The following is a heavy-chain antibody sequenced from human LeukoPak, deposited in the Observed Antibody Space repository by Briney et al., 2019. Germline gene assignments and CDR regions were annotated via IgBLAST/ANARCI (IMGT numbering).Heavy chain of an antibody. D-gene: IGHD3-9*01. V-gene: IGHV3-23*01. Sequence: PGASLRLSCGASGFTFSNFAMSWVRQAPGKGLEWVSAITGSGGNTYYADSVKGRFTISRDNSKNTEFLQMNSLRAEDTAVYYCAKWGDYDVLSGYYVSDYWGQGTLVTVSS. J-gene: IGHJ4*02. CDR1: GFTFSNFA. CDR2: ITGSGGNT. CDR3: AKWGDYDVLSGYYVSDY.